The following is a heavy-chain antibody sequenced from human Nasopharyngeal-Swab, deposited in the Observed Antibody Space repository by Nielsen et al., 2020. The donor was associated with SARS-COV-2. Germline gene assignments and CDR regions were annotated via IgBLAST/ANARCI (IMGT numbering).Heavy chain of an antibody. Sequence: SETLSLTCTVSGGSISSGDYYWSWIRQPPGKGLEWIGYIYYSGSTHYNPSLKSRVTISVDTSKNQFSLKLSSVTAADTAVYYCARVGRFLEWLLSTNYYYYMDVWGKGTTVTVSS. CDR2: IYYSGST. CDR1: GGSISSGDYY. D-gene: IGHD3-3*01. V-gene: IGHV4-30-4*01. J-gene: IGHJ6*03. CDR3: ARVGRFLEWLLSTNYYYYMDV.